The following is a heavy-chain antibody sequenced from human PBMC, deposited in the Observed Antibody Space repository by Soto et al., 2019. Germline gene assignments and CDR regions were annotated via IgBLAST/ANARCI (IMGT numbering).Heavy chain of an antibody. CDR2: IYYSGST. J-gene: IGHJ4*02. V-gene: IGHV4-59*01. Sequence: SETLSLTCTVSGDSISSYYWSWIRQPSGKGLEWIGYIYYSGSTNYNPSLKSRVTISVDTSKNQFSLKLSSVTAADTAVYYCARGMTTNFRYWGQGTLVTVSS. CDR3: ARGMTTNFRY. CDR1: GDSISSYY. D-gene: IGHD4-17*01.